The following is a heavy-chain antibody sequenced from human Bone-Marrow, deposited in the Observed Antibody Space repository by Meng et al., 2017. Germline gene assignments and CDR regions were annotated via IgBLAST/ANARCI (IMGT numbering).Heavy chain of an antibody. CDR2: ISSNGGST. CDR1: GFTFSSYA. CDR3: ASGKWELLA. V-gene: IGHV3-64*01. J-gene: IGHJ5*02. Sequence: GESLKISCAASGFTFSSYAMHWVRQAPGKGLEYVSAISSNGGSTYYTNSVKGRFTISRDNSKNTLYLQMGSLRAEDMAVYYCASGKWELLAWGQGTLVTVSS. D-gene: IGHD1-26*01.